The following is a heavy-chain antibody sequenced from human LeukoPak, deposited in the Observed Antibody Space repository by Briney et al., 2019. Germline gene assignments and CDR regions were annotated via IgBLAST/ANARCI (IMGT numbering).Heavy chain of an antibody. D-gene: IGHD3-16*01. CDR3: ARDANYHDSDAYYDALDI. CDR2: INPNSGGT. V-gene: IGHV1-2*06. CDR1: GYTFTGYY. Sequence: GASVKVSCKASGYTFTGYYMHWVRQAPGQGLEWMGRINPNSGGTNYAQKFQGRVTMTRDTSISTAYMELSRLRSDDTAVYYCARDANYHDSDAYYDALDIWGQGTLVTVSS. J-gene: IGHJ3*02.